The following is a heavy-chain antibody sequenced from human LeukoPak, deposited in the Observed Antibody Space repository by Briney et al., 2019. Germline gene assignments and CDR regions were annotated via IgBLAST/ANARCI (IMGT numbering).Heavy chain of an antibody. J-gene: IGHJ4*02. CDR3: AKDRTYSYGLYFDY. V-gene: IGHV3-23*01. CDR2: ISGSGGST. CDR1: GFTFSSYA. Sequence: GGSLRHSCAASGFTFSSYAMSWVRQAPGKGLEWVSAISGSGGSTYYADSVKGRFTISRDNSKNTLYLQMNSLRADDTAVYYCAKDRTYSYGLYFDYWGQGTLVTVSS. D-gene: IGHD5-18*01.